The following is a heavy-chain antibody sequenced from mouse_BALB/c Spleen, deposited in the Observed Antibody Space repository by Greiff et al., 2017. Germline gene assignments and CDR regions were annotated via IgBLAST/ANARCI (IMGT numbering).Heavy chain of an antibody. CDR3: ARDGRYGAMDY. J-gene: IGHJ4*01. D-gene: IGHD1-1*02. CDR1: GFTFSDYY. CDR2: ISDGGSYT. Sequence: EVQRVESGGGLVKPGGSLKLSCAASGFTFSDYYMYWVRQTPEKRLEWVATISDGGSYTYYPDSVKGRFTISRDNAKNNLYLQMSSLKSEDTAMYYCARDGRYGAMDYWGQGTSVTVSS. V-gene: IGHV5-4*02.